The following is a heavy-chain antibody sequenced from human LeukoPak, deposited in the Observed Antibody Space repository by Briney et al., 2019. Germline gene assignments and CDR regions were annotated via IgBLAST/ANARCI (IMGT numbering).Heavy chain of an antibody. CDR1: GFTVGSNY. D-gene: IGHD6-13*01. V-gene: IGHV3-66*01. CDR3: ARVGYTSYYYYGMDV. CDR2: IYRGGST. J-gene: IGHJ6*02. Sequence: GGSLRLSCAASGFTVGSNYMSWVRQAPGKGLEWVSIIYRGGSTNYADSVKGRFTISRDNSKNTLYLQMGSLRAEDMAVYYCARVGYTSYYYYGMDVWGQGTTVTVSS.